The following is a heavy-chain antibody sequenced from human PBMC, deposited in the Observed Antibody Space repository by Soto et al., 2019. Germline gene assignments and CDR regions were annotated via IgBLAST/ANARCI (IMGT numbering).Heavy chain of an antibody. Sequence: PGGSLRLSCAASGFTFSSYSMNWVRQAPGKGLEWVSSISSSSSYIYYADSVKGRFTISRDNAKNSLYLQMNSLRAEDTAVYYCARDNTILAVAFNYSHDYYYYGMDVWGQGTTVTVS. V-gene: IGHV3-21*01. CDR1: GFTFSSYS. CDR2: ISSSSSYI. CDR3: ARDNTILAVAFNYSHDYYYYGMDV. J-gene: IGHJ6*02. D-gene: IGHD6-19*01.